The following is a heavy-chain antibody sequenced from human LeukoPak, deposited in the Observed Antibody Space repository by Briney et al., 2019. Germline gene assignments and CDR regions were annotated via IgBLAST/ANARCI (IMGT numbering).Heavy chain of an antibody. V-gene: IGHV4-4*07. CDR1: GGSISSYY. CDR2: IYTSGST. D-gene: IGHD2-2*01. J-gene: IGHJ4*02. CDR3: ARSPVVPAARWWDEADY. Sequence: SETLSLTCTVSGGSISSYYWSWIRQPAGKGLEWIGRIYTSGSTNYNPSLKSRVTMSVDTSKNQFSLKLSSVTAADTAVYYCARSPVVPAARWWDEADYWGQGTLVTVSS.